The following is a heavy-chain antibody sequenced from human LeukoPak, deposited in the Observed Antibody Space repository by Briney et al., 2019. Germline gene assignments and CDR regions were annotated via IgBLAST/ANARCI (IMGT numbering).Heavy chain of an antibody. D-gene: IGHD4-23*01. V-gene: IGHV4-59*01. CDR3: ARGVYGGNFLGY. J-gene: IGHJ4*02. CDR1: GGSISSYY. Sequence: SETLSLTCTVSGGSISSYYWSWIRQPPGKGLEWIGYIYYSGSTNYNPSLKSRVTISVATSKNQFSLKLSSAPAADTALYYCARGVYGGNFLGYWGQGTLVTVSS. CDR2: IYYSGST.